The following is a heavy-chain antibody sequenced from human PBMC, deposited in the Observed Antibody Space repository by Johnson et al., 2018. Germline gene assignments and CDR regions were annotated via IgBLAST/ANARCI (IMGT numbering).Heavy chain of an antibody. CDR2: IWYDGSNK. CDR3: ARGLIGFCCGGSCLVPYDYGMDV. Sequence: QVQLVQSGGGVVQPGRSLRLSCAASGFTFSSYGMHWVRQAPGKGLEWVAVIWYDGSNKYYADSVKGRFTISRDNSKNTLYLQMNSLMAEGWAVYYCARGLIGFCCGGSCLVPYDYGMDVWGQGTRVTVSS. J-gene: IGHJ6*02. V-gene: IGHV3-33*01. D-gene: IGHD2-15*01. CDR1: GFTFSSYG.